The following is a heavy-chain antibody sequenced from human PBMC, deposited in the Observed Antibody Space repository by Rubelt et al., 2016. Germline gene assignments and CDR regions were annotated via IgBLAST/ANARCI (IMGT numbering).Heavy chain of an antibody. Sequence: QVQLQQWGAGLLKPSETLSLTCAVYGGSFSGYYWSWIRQPPGKGLEWIGEINHSGSTNYNPSLKSRVTISVDTSKNQFSLKLSSVTAADTAVYYCARMPNDYGDYVGLGAFDIWGRGTMVTVSS. CDR1: GGSFSGYY. J-gene: IGHJ3*02. CDR3: ARMPNDYGDYVGLGAFDI. CDR2: INHSGST. V-gene: IGHV4-34*01. D-gene: IGHD4-17*01.